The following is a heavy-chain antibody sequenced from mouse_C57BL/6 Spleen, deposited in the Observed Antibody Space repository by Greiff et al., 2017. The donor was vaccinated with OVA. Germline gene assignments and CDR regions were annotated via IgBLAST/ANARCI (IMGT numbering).Heavy chain of an antibody. Sequence: VQLVESGAELVRPGASVTLSCKASGYTFTDYEMHWVKQTPVHGLEWIGAIDPETGGTAYNQKFKGKAILTADKSSSTAYMELRSLTSEDSAVDYCTSYDYDGTPYAMDYWGQGTSVTVSS. CDR3: TSYDYDGTPYAMDY. V-gene: IGHV1-15*01. D-gene: IGHD2-4*01. J-gene: IGHJ4*01. CDR2: IDPETGGT. CDR1: GYTFTDYE.